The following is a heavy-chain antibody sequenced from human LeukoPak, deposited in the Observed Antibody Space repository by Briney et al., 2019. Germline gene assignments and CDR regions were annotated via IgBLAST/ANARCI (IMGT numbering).Heavy chain of an antibody. Sequence: PGGSLRLSCAASGFTFSSYAMSWVRQAPGKGLEWVSSISGSGGSTYYADSVKGRFTTSRDNSKNTLYLKMNSLRAEDTAVYYCAKDAPVNIVVVPAANSWGQGTLVTVSS. V-gene: IGHV3-23*01. CDR3: AKDAPVNIVVVPAANS. D-gene: IGHD2-2*01. J-gene: IGHJ4*02. CDR2: ISGSGGST. CDR1: GFTFSSYA.